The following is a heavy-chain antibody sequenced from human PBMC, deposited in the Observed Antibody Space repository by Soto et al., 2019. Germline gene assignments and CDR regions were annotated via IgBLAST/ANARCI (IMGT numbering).Heavy chain of an antibody. CDR1: GGTFSSYA. D-gene: IGHD3-3*02. J-gene: IGHJ6*02. CDR2: IIPIFGTA. Sequence: QVQLVQSGAEVKKPGSSVKVSCKASGGTFSSYAISWVRQAPGQELEWMGGIIPIFGTANYAQKFQGRVTTTADESASTAYMEVSMLRSVDTAVSYCSMHFWRGQWMVYYYGMGVWAQVTTVSVSS. V-gene: IGHV1-69*12. CDR3: SMHFWRGQWMVYYYGMGV.